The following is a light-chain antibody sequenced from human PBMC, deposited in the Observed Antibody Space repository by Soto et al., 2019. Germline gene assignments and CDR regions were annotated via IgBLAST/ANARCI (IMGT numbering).Light chain of an antibody. CDR2: LEGSGNY. V-gene: IGLV4-60*03. CDR3: ETWDSNIGV. Sequence: QPVLTQSSSASASLGSSVKLTCTLNSGHSSHIIAWHQQQPGKAPRYLMKLEGSGNYNKGSGVPDRFSGSSSGADRYLTISNLQSEDEADYYCETWDSNIGVFGEGTKLTVL. J-gene: IGLJ3*02. CDR1: SGHSSHI.